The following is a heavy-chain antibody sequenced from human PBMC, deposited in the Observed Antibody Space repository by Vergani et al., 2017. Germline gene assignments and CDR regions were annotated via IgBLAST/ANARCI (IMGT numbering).Heavy chain of an antibody. Sequence: EVQLLESGGGLVQPGGSLRLSCAASGFTFSSYAMSWVRQAPGKGLEWVSAISGSGGSTYYADSVKGRFTISRDNSKNTLYLQMNSLRAEDTAVYYCARVHEPKRYYYDRSGYYHFNYWGQGTLVTVSS. J-gene: IGHJ4*02. D-gene: IGHD3-22*01. V-gene: IGHV3-23*01. CDR3: ARVHEPKRYYYDRSGYYHFNY. CDR2: ISGSGGST. CDR1: GFTFSSYA.